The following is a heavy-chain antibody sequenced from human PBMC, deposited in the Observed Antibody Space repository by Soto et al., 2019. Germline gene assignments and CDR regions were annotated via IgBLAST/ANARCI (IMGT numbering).Heavy chain of an antibody. D-gene: IGHD6-13*01. CDR1: GYTFTSYA. Sequence: RASVKVSCKASGYTFTSYATNWVRQAPGQRLEWMGWINAGNGNTKYSQKFQGRGTITRDTSASTAYMELSSLRSEDTAVYYCARGRLNLAAAGTVDMSQYYFDYWGQGTLVTVSS. CDR3: ARGRLNLAAAGTVDMSQYYFDY. J-gene: IGHJ4*02. V-gene: IGHV1-3*01. CDR2: INAGNGNT.